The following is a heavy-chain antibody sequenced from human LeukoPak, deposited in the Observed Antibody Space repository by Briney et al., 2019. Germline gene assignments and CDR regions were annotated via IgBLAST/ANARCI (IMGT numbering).Heavy chain of an antibody. J-gene: IGHJ3*02. D-gene: IGHD4-17*01. Sequence: PGGSLRLSCAASGFTFSSYWMSWVRQTPGKGLEWVANIKPDGSEKYYVDSVKGRFTISRDNARNSLYLQMNSLRAEDTAVYYCAREYDYGDYVNAFDIWGQGTMVTVSS. V-gene: IGHV3-7*01. CDR2: IKPDGSEK. CDR1: GFTFSSYW. CDR3: AREYDYGDYVNAFDI.